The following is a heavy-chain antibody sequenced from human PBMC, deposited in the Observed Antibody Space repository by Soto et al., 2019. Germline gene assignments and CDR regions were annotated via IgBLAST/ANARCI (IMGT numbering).Heavy chain of an antibody. V-gene: IGHV2-5*01. CDR1: GFSLSTRGVG. J-gene: IGHJ4*02. CDR3: AQRDYVILTGYPKGFDY. D-gene: IGHD3-9*01. CDR2: IYWNDDK. Sequence: QITLKESGPTLVKPTQTLTLTCTFSGFSLSTRGVGVGWIRQPPGKALEWLALIYWNDDKRYSPSLKSRLTITNEASKNHVVLTLTKMDPVDKATYYCAQRDYVILTGYPKGFDYWGQGTLGPVSS.